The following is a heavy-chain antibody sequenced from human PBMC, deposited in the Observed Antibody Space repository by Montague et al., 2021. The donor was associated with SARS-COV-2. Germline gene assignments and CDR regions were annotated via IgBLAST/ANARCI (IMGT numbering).Heavy chain of an antibody. J-gene: IGHJ4*02. Sequence: SETLSLTCTVSGGSISSSSYYWAWIRQPPGKGLEWIGSIYNRGSTYYNPSLKSRVFISVDTSKNQLSLTLTSVTAADTAIYYCARRGASGSRGSQNFFPYWGQGALVIVSS. D-gene: IGHD3-10*01. V-gene: IGHV4-39*01. CDR1: GGSISSSSYY. CDR3: ARRGASGSRGSQNFFPY. CDR2: IYNRGST.